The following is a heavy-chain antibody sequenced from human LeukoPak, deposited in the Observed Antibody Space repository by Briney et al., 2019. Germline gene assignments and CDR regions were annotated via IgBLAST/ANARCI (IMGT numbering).Heavy chain of an antibody. V-gene: IGHV3-53*01. CDR3: ARASCYLRNCYYYGMDV. J-gene: IGHJ6*02. CDR1: GFTVSSNY. Sequence: GGSLRLSCAASGFTVSSNYMSWVRQAPGKGLEWVSIIYRVGSTYYADSVKGRFTISRDNSKNTLFLQMNSLRAEDTAVYYCARASCYLRNCYYYGMDVWGQGTTVTVSS. D-gene: IGHD2-2*01. CDR2: IYRVGST.